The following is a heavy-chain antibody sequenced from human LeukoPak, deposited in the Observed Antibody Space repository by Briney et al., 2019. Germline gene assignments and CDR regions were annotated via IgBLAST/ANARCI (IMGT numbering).Heavy chain of an antibody. CDR2: INHSGST. D-gene: IGHD3-3*01. CDR3: ARVSGYGAFDI. CDR1: GASISSSY. V-gene: IGHV4-34*01. Sequence: SETLSLTCTVSGASISSSYWSWIRQPPGKGLEWSGEINHSGSTNYNPSLKSRVTISVDTSKNQFSLKLSSVTAADTAVYYCARVSGYGAFDIWDQGTMVTVSS. J-gene: IGHJ3*02.